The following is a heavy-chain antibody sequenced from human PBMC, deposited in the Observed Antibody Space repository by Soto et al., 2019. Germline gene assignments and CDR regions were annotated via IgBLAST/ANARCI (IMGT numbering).Heavy chain of an antibody. CDR3: ARTVVLAATPIDYYGIDV. J-gene: IGHJ6*02. CDR2: IIPIFGTA. V-gene: IGHV1-69*13. D-gene: IGHD2-15*01. CDR1: GGTFSSYA. Sequence: SVNVYCKASGGTFSSYAISWVRQAPGQGLEWMGGIIPIFGTANYAQKFQGRVTITADESTSTAYMELSSLRSEDTAVYYCARTVVLAATPIDYYGIDVWGQRSTVPVSS.